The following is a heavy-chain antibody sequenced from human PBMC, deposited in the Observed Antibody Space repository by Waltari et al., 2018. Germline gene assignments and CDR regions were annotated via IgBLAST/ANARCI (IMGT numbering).Heavy chain of an antibody. V-gene: IGHV4-61*09. D-gene: IGHD3-3*01. Sequence: QVQLQESGPGLVKPSQTLSLTCTVSGGSISSGSYYWSWIRQPAGKGLEWIGYIYTSGSTNYNPSLKSRVTISVDTSKNQFSLKLSAVTAADTAVYYCARGYTYYDFWSGSAYFDYWGQGTLVTVSS. CDR2: IYTSGST. CDR1: GGSISSGSYY. J-gene: IGHJ4*02. CDR3: ARGYTYYDFWSGSAYFDY.